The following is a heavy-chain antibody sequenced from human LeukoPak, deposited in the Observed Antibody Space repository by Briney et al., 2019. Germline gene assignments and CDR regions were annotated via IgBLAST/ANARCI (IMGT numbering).Heavy chain of an antibody. J-gene: IGHJ5*02. D-gene: IGHD3-3*01. Sequence: PGGSLGLSCAASGFTFSSYSMNWVRQAPGKGLEWVSYISSSSSTIYYADSVKGRFTISRDNAKNSLYLQMNSLRAEDTAVYYCARGSRITIFGVAKQNWFDPWGQGTLVTVSS. CDR2: ISSSSSTI. CDR3: ARGSRITIFGVAKQNWFDP. V-gene: IGHV3-48*01. CDR1: GFTFSSYS.